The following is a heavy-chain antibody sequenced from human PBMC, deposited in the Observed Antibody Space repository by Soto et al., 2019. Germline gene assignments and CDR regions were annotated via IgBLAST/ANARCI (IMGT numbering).Heavy chain of an antibody. J-gene: IGHJ4*02. V-gene: IGHV3-21*01. CDR2: ISSSSSYI. CDR1: GFTFSSYS. D-gene: IGHD7-27*01. CDR3: ARDKSLGLIGYYFDY. Sequence: GGSLRLSCAASGFTFSSYSMNWVRQAPGKGLEWVSSISSSSSYIYYADSVKGRFTISRDNAKNSLYLQMNSLRAEDTAVYYCARDKSLGLIGYYFDYWGQGTLVTVSS.